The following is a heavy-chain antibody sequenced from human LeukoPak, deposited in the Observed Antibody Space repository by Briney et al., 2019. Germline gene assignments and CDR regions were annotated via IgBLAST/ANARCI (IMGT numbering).Heavy chain of an antibody. V-gene: IGHV5-51*01. Sequence: GESLKISCKGSGYSFTSYWIGWVRQMPGKGLEWMGIIYPGDSDTRYSPSFQGQVTISADKSISTAYPQWSSLKASDTAMYYCARLLLWFGESQYYFDYWGQGTLVTVSS. J-gene: IGHJ4*02. D-gene: IGHD3-10*01. CDR3: ARLLLWFGESQYYFDY. CDR2: IYPGDSDT. CDR1: GYSFTSYW.